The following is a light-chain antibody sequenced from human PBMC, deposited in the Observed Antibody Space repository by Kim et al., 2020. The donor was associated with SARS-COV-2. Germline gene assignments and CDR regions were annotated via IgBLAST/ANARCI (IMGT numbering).Light chain of an antibody. CDR3: QQSYSTPFT. CDR2: AAS. J-gene: IGKJ5*01. V-gene: IGKV1-39*01. CDR1: QSIRTF. Sequence: ESAGDRVTIACRASQSIRTFLTWYLQKPGKAPQLLISAASSLQRGVPSRFSGSGSGTDFSLTISNLQPDDSATYYCQQSYSTPFTFGQGTRLEIK.